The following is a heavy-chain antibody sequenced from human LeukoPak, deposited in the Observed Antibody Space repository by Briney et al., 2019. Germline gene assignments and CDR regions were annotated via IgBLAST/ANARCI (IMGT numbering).Heavy chain of an antibody. D-gene: IGHD3-10*01. V-gene: IGHV3-21*01. J-gene: IGHJ4*02. CDR1: GFTFSSYS. Sequence: GGSLRVSYAASGFTFSSYSMNWVRQAPGKGLEWVSSISSSSSYIYYADSVKGRFTISRDNAKNSLYLQMNSLRAEDTAVYYCARDRLYYYGSGSYSSFWGQGTLVTVSS. CDR2: ISSSSSYI. CDR3: ARDRLYYYGSGSYSSF.